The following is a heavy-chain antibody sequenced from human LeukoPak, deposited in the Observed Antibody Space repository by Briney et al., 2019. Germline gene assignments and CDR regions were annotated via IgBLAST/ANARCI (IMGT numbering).Heavy chain of an antibody. Sequence: ASAKVSCKVSGYTLTELSMHWVRQAPGKGLEWMGGFDPEDGETIYAQKFQGRVTMTEDTSTDTAYMELSSLRSEDTAVYYCATALYSGSYFDYWGQGTLVTVSS. CDR1: GYTLTELS. V-gene: IGHV1-24*01. J-gene: IGHJ4*02. CDR2: FDPEDGET. D-gene: IGHD1-26*01. CDR3: ATALYSGSYFDY.